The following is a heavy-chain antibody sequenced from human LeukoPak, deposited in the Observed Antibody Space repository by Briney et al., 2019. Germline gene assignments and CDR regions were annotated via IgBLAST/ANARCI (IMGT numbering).Heavy chain of an antibody. CDR1: GFTFTSYA. CDR3: AKGRYYFDY. V-gene: IGHV3-23*01. Sequence: GGSLRLSCAASGFTFTSYAMNWVRQAPGKGLEWVSTISGSGSSTYYVDSVKGRFTISRDNSKNTLYLQMNSLRAEDTAVYYCAKGRYYFDYWGQGTLVTVSS. CDR2: ISGSGSST. J-gene: IGHJ4*02.